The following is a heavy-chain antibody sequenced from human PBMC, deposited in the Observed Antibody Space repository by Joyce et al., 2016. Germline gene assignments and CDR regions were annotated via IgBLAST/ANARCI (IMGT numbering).Heavy chain of an antibody. CDR1: GYRFTGYY. CDR2: INPNSGGT. J-gene: IGHJ4*02. CDR3: ARDPTASYFDSGGYYVDY. V-gene: IGHV1-2*04. D-gene: IGHD3-22*01. Sequence: QVQLVQSGTEVREPGASVKVSCKASGYRFTGYYIHWVRQAPGQGLEWMGWINPNSGGTNYAQRFQDWVTMTRDTSISTAYMELSRLRYGDTAVYYCARDPTASYFDSGGYYVDYWGQGTLVTVSS.